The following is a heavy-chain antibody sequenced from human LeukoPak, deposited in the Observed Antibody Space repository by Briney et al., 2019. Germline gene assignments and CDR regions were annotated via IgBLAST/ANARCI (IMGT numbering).Heavy chain of an antibody. CDR3: GRGWLKTGIEY. J-gene: IGHJ4*02. V-gene: IGHV6-1*01. CDR2: TYYKSKWYN. Sequence: SQTPSLTCGISGDSVSGNSGTWNWIRQSPSRGLEWRGRTYYKSKWYNDYAVSVKSRITINPDTSNNRFSLQLDSVSPEDTAVYFCGRGWLKTGIEYWGQGTLVTVPS. CDR1: GDSVSGNSGT. D-gene: IGHD5-12*01.